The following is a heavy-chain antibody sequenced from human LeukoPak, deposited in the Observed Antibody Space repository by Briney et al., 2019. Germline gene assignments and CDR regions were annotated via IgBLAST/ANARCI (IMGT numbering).Heavy chain of an antibody. CDR3: ARDPLTDYGDYLNFDY. V-gene: IGHV1-18*01. CDR2: ISAYNGNT. Sequence: ASVKVSCKASGYTFTSYGISWVRQAPGQGLEWMGWISAYNGNTNYAQKLQGRVTMTTDTSTSTAYMELRSLRSDDTAVYYCARDPLTDYGDYLNFDYWGQGTLVTVSS. J-gene: IGHJ4*02. D-gene: IGHD4-17*01. CDR1: GYTFTSYG.